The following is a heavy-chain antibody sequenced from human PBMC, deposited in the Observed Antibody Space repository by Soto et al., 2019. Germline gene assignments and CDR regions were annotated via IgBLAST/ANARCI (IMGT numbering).Heavy chain of an antibody. CDR2: ISYDGSNK. D-gene: IGHD1-26*01. J-gene: IGHJ6*02. CDR1: GFTFSSYG. CDR3: AKGYGSERYYYYGMDV. Sequence: PGGSLRLSCAASGFTFSSYGMHWVRQAPGEGLEWVAVISYDGSNKYYADSVKGRFTISRDNSKNTLYLQMNSLRAEDTAVYYCAKGYGSERYYYYGMDVWGQGTTVTVSS. V-gene: IGHV3-30*18.